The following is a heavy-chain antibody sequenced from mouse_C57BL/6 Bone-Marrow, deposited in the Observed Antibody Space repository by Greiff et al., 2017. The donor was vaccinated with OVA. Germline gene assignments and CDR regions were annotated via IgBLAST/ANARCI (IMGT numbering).Heavy chain of an antibody. CDR1: GFSLTSYG. J-gene: IGHJ2*01. CDR2: IWSGGST. Sequence: VKLQESGPGLVQPSQSLSITCTVSGFSLTSYGVHWVRQSPGKGLEWLGVIWSGGSTDYNAAFISRLSISKDNSKSQVFFKMNSLQADDTAIYYCARSSHFDYWGQGTTLTVSS. V-gene: IGHV2-2*01. CDR3: ARSSHFDY.